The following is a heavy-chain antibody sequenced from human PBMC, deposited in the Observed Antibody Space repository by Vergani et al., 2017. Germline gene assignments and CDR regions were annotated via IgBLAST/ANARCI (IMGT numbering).Heavy chain of an antibody. CDR3: ARDSSGVVPAAIPKYYYYMDV. J-gene: IGHJ6*03. Sequence: QVQLVESGGGVVQPGRSLRLSCAASGFTFSSYAMHWVRQAPGKGLEWVAVISYDGSNKYYADSVKGRFTISRDNAKNTLYLEMNSMRAEDTAVYDCARDSSGVVPAAIPKYYYYMDVWGKGTTVTVSS. CDR1: GFTFSSYA. V-gene: IGHV3-30*04. CDR2: ISYDGSNK. D-gene: IGHD2-2*01.